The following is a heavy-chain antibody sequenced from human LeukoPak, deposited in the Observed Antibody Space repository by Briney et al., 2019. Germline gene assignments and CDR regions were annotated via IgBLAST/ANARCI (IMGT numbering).Heavy chain of an antibody. Sequence: PGGSLRLSCAASGFTFSSYAMHWVRQAPGKGLEWVSRINSDGSSTSYADSVKGRFTISRDNAKNTLYLQMNSLRAEDTAVYYCARVKVVTPNYYYYYGMDVWGQGTTVTVSS. V-gene: IGHV3-74*01. CDR1: GFTFSSYA. D-gene: IGHD3-22*01. J-gene: IGHJ6*02. CDR3: ARVKVVTPNYYYYYGMDV. CDR2: INSDGSST.